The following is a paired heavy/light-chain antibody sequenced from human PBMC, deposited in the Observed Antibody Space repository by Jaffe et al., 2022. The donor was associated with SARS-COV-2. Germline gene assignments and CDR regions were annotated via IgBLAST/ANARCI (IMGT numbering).Heavy chain of an antibody. Sequence: EVQLEESGGDLVQPGGSLRLSCAASGFTFSDFWMSWVRQAPGKGLEWVADIKKDGSEKYYVDSVKGRFTISRDNSESSLFLQMNSLRAADTAVYYCARVGYCSDASCYSAGWYFDLWGRGTLVTVSS. CDR2: IKKDGSEK. CDR1: GFTFSDFW. J-gene: IGHJ2*01. V-gene: IGHV3-7*01. D-gene: IGHD2-2*01. CDR3: ARVGYCSDASCYSAGWYFDL.
Light chain of an antibody. Sequence: QSALTQPASVSGSPGQSITISCTGTTSDIGSYNLVSWYQQHPGEVPKLMIYEGSKRPSGVSDRFSGSKSDNTASLTISGLQAEDEADYYCCSYAGSNTFSVKFGGGTHLTVL. CDR1: TSDIGSYNL. CDR3: CSYAGSNTFSVK. J-gene: IGLJ2*01. CDR2: EGS. V-gene: IGLV2-23*03.